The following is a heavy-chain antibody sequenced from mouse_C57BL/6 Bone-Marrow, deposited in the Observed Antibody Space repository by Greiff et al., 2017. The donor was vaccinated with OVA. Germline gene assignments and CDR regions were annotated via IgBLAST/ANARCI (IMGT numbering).Heavy chain of an antibody. CDR1: GYAFSSSW. CDR3: ARGIRISYHGDY. CDR2: IYPGDGDT. D-gene: IGHD1-1*01. Sequence: VMLVESGPELVKPGASVKISCKASGYAFSSSWMNWVKQRPGKGLEWIGRIYPGDGDTNYNGKFKGKATLTADKSSSTAYMQLSSLTSEDSAVYFWARGIRISYHGDYWGQGTTLTVSS. J-gene: IGHJ2*01. V-gene: IGHV1-82*01.